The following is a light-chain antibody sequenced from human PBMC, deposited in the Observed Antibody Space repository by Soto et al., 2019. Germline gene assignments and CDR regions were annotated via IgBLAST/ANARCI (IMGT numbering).Light chain of an antibody. J-gene: IGKJ1*01. CDR3: QQYVSSPPGT. CDR2: DTS. Sequence: EIVLTQSPATLSLSPGEGATLSCGASQSVSSSYLAWYQQKPGLAPRLLIYDTSTRAAGIPDRFSGSGSGTDFTLTISRLEPEDFSVYYCQQYVSSPPGTFGQGTNVDIK. V-gene: IGKV3D-20*01. CDR1: QSVSSSY.